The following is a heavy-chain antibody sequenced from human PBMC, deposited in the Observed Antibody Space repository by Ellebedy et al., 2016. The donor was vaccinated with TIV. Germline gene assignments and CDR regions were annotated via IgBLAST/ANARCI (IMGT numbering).Heavy chain of an antibody. V-gene: IGHV1-24*01. Sequence: ASVKVSCKVSGYTLTELSMHWVRQAPGKGLEWMGGFDPEDGETIYAQKFQGRVTMTEDTSTDTAYMELSSLRSEDTAVYYCAREWDYVWGSYRPQNYYYGMDVWGQGTTVTVSS. D-gene: IGHD3-16*02. CDR2: FDPEDGET. CDR3: AREWDYVWGSYRPQNYYYGMDV. CDR1: GYTLTELS. J-gene: IGHJ6*02.